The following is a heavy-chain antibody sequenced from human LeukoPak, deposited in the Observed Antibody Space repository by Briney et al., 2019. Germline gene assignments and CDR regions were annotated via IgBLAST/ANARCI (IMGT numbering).Heavy chain of an antibody. CDR3: AKGVIAAAGMIDY. CDR2: ISYDGSNK. J-gene: IGHJ4*02. V-gene: IGHV3-30*18. CDR1: GFTFSSYG. D-gene: IGHD6-13*01. Sequence: GRSLRLSCAASGFTFSSYGMHWVRQAPGKGLEWVAVISYDGSNKYYADSVKGRFTISRDNSKNTLYLQMNSLRAEDTAVYYCAKGVIAAAGMIDYWGQGTLVTVSS.